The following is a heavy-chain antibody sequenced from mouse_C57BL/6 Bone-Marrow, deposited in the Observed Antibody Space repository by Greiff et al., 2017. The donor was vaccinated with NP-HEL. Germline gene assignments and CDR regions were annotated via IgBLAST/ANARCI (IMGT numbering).Heavy chain of an antibody. Sequence: EVQLQQSGAELVKPGASVKLSCTASGFNIKDYYIHWVKQRTEQGLEWIGRIDPEDGENKYAPKFQGKATITADTSSNTAYLQRSILTSEDTAVYYCARNYDYPWFAYWGQGTLVTVSA. D-gene: IGHD2-4*01. CDR3: ARNYDYPWFAY. V-gene: IGHV14-2*01. CDR2: IDPEDGEN. J-gene: IGHJ3*01. CDR1: GFNIKDYY.